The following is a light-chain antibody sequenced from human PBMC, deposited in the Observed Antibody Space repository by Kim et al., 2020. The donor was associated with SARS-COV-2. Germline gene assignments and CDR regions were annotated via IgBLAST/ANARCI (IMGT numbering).Light chain of an antibody. V-gene: IGLV3-1*01. Sequence: SYELTQPPSVSVSPGQTASITCSGDRLGNKYVSWYQQKPGQSPVLVIHQDTKRPSGIPERLSGSNSGDTATLTISETQPVDEADYYCQAWDNYIVIFGGG. J-gene: IGLJ2*01. CDR1: RLGNKY. CDR2: QDT. CDR3: QAWDNYIVI.